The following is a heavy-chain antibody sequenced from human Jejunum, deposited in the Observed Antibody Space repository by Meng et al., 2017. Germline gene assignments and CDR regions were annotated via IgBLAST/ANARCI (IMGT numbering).Heavy chain of an antibody. CDR3: ARIGQHYDYWSGYWTYHYYGMDV. J-gene: IGHJ6*02. CDR1: GFTFNIYG. Sequence: GESLKISCGASGFTFNIYGMHWVRQAPGKGLEWVAVIWYDGSKEYYADSVKGRFTISRDNPKNTLYLQMNSLRADDKAVYYCARIGQHYDYWSGYWTYHYYGMDVWGQGTTVTVSS. D-gene: IGHD3-3*01. V-gene: IGHV3-33*01. CDR2: IWYDGSKE.